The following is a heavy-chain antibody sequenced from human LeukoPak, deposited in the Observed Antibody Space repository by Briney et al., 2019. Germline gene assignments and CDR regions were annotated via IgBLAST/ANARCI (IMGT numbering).Heavy chain of an antibody. J-gene: IGHJ6*02. V-gene: IGHV5-51*04. CDR2: IYPGDSDT. Sequence: GESLKISCKGSGYSFTSYWIGWVRQMPGKGLEWMGIIYPGDSDTRYSPSFQGQVTISADKPISTAYLQWSSLKASDTAMYYCARGVVPAAMGVGYYYYGMDVWGQGTTVTVSS. D-gene: IGHD2-2*01. CDR1: GYSFTSYW. CDR3: ARGVVPAAMGVGYYYYGMDV.